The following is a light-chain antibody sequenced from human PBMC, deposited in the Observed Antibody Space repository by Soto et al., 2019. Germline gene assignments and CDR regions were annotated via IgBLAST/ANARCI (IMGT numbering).Light chain of an antibody. V-gene: IGLV2-14*03. CDR1: SSDVGGYNY. CDR3: SSYTISSTVV. CDR2: DVG. J-gene: IGLJ2*01. Sequence: QSVLTQPAAVSGSPGQSITISCTGTSSDVGGYNYVSWYRHHPGKAPKLMIYDVGNRPSGVSNRFSGSKSGNTASLTISGLQAEDEADYYCSSYTISSTVVFGGGTKLTVL.